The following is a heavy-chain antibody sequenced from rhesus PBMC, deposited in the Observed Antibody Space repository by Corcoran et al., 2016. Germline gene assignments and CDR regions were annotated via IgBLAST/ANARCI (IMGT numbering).Heavy chain of an antibody. V-gene: IGHV4-106*01. CDR3: ARVYGQLVDY. CDR2: IYGSGGGN. J-gene: IGHJ4*01. Sequence: QVQLQESGPGLVKPSETLSLTCAVSGGSISDDYYWSWIRQPPGKGLELIGYIYGSGGGNNYNPSLKNRVTISIYTSKNQFSLKLSAVTAADTAVYYCARVYGQLVDYWGQGVLVTVSS. D-gene: IGHD6-13*01. CDR1: GGSISDDYY.